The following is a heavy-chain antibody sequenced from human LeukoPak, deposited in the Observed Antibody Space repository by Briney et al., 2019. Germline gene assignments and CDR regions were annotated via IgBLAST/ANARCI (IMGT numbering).Heavy chain of an antibody. CDR2: ISWDGGST. CDR3: AKDLDV. Sequence: GGSLRLSCAASGFTFEDYTMHGVRAAPGKGLEWVSLISWDGGSTYYADSVRGRFTISRDNRKTSLYLQMNSLRTKDTALYYCAKDLDVWGQGTTVTVSS. J-gene: IGHJ6*02. CDR1: GFTFEDYT. V-gene: IGHV3-43*01.